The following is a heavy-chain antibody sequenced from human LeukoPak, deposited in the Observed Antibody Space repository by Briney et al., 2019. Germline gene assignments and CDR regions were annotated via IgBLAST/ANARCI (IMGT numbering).Heavy chain of an antibody. CDR2: IYTSGST. V-gene: IGHV4-61*02. Sequence: PSETLSLTCTVSGGSISSGSYYWSWIRQPAGKGLEWIGRIYTSGSTNYNPSLKSRVTISVDTSKNQFSLKLSSVTAADTAVYYCARLMGYWGQGTLVTVSS. CDR1: GGSISSGSYY. J-gene: IGHJ4*02. CDR3: ARLMGY. D-gene: IGHD2-8*01.